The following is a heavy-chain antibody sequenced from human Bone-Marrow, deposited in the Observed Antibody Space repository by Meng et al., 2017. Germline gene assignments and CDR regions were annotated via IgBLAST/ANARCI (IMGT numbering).Heavy chain of an antibody. V-gene: IGHV1-2*06. CDR3: ARDEDISAAGKLFGDY. CDR2: IDPNNDHT. D-gene: IGHD6-13*01. J-gene: IGHJ4*02. CDR1: GYTFAAYW. Sequence: QGQLVQSGPGVKKPGASVKLACNPSGYTFAAYWIHWLRQAPGQGLEWMGRIDPNNDHTQYAQNFQGRVTMTSDTSISTVYMELNGLRSDDTAVYYCARDEDISAAGKLFGDYWGQGTLVTVSS.